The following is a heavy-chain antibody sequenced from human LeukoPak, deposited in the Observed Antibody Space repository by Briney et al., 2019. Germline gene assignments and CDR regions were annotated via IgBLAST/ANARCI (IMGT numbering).Heavy chain of an antibody. CDR2: IYFSGST. V-gene: IGHV4-59*08. D-gene: IGHD3-3*01. CDR1: GGSIINYY. J-gene: IGHJ1*01. CDR3: ARELWSGSHHFQH. Sequence: SETLSLTCTVSGGSIINYYWSWIRQPPGKGLEWIGYIYFSGSTKYNPSLKSRVTISVDTSKNQFSLRLSSVTAADTAVYYCARELWSGSHHFQHWGQGTLVTVSS.